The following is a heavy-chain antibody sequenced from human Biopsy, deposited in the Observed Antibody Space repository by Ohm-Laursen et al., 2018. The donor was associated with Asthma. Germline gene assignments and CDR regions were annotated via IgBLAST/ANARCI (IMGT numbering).Heavy chain of an antibody. CDR2: LIPVLGTA. CDR1: GDSFNNFA. CDR3: ARGYSGTDRIVYYYSGMEV. J-gene: IGHJ6*02. V-gene: IGHV1-69*13. D-gene: IGHD5-12*01. Sequence: SVKVSCKASGDSFNNFAISWVRQAPGQGLEWMGGLIPVLGTADYAPMFEGRVTITADESTSTAYLELTSLRFEDTAAYYCARGYSGTDRIVYYYSGMEVWGQGTTVTVSS.